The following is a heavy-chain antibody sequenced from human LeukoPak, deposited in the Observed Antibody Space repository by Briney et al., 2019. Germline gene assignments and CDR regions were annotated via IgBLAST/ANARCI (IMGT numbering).Heavy chain of an antibody. D-gene: IGHD5-12*01. CDR1: GFTFSSYS. CDR3: ARERATLDYYYYMDV. CDR2: ISSSSTTI. J-gene: IGHJ6*03. V-gene: IGHV3-48*04. Sequence: GGSLRLSCAASGFTFSSYSMMWVRQAPGKGLEWVSYISSSSTTIHYADSVKGRFTISRDNAKNSLYLQMNSLRAEDTALYYCARERATLDYYYYMDVWGKGTTVTVSS.